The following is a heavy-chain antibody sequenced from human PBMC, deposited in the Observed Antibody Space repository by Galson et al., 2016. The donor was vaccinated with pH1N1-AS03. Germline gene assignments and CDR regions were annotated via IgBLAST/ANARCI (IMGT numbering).Heavy chain of an antibody. Sequence: QSGAEVKKPGESPRISCKGSGYSFTNYWINWLRQMPGKGLEWMGRFDPSDSHTSYSPSFQGHVTFSADKSINTAYLQWSSLKSSDTAIYYCARGYSGFGFVYWGQGTRVTVSS. J-gene: IGHJ4*02. V-gene: IGHV5-10-1*01. CDR3: ARGYSGFGFVY. D-gene: IGHD5-12*01. CDR1: GYSFTNYW. CDR2: FDPSDSHT.